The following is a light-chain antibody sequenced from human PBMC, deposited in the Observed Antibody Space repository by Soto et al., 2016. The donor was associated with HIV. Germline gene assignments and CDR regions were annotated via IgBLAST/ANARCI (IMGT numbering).Light chain of an antibody. J-gene: IGKJ1*01. Sequence: DIQLTQSPSSLSGSVGDRVTITCRASQSISHFLNWYQHKPGKAPKLLIYRASSLESGVPSRFSGSGSGTDFTLIISSLQPEDFGTYYCQQSYNTPRSFGQGTMVETK. V-gene: IGKV1-39*01. CDR1: QSISHF. CDR2: RAS. CDR3: QQSYNTPRS.